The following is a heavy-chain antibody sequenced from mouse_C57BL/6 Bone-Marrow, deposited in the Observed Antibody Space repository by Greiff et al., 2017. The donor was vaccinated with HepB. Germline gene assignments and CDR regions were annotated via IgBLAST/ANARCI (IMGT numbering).Heavy chain of an antibody. CDR3: ARSHYDENYFDY. CDR1: GYTFTSYW. J-gene: IGHJ2*01. V-gene: IGHV1-55*01. Sequence: VQLQQPGAELVKPGASVKMSCKASGYTFTSYWITWVKQRPGQGLEWIGDIYPGSGSTNYNEKFKSKATLTVDTSSSTAYMQLSSLTSEDSAVYYCARSHYDENYFDYWGQGTTLTVSS. CDR2: IYPGSGST. D-gene: IGHD1-2*01.